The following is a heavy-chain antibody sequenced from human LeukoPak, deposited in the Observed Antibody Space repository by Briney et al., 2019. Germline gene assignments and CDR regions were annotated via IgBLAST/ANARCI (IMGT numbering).Heavy chain of an antibody. J-gene: IGHJ6*03. CDR2: ISAYNGNT. D-gene: IGHD3-10*01. CDR1: GYTFTGYG. CDR3: AREMLDGSGSHFDLYYMDV. Sequence: ASVKVSCKASGYTFTGYGISWVRQAPGQGLEWMGWISAYNGNTNYAQKLQGRVTMTTDTSTSTAYMELRSLRSDDTAVYYCAREMLDGSGSHFDLYYMDVWGKGTTVTISS. V-gene: IGHV1-18*01.